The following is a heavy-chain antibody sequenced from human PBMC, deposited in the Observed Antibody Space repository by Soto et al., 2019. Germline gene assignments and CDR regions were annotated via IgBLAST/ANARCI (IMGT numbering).Heavy chain of an antibody. D-gene: IGHD3-9*01. CDR2: LKPSGVDA. J-gene: IGHJ6*02. CDR1: GDTFTSYY. Sequence: GASVKVSCKPSGDTFTSYYMHWLRQAPGQGLEWMGVLKPSGVDATYAQNFQGRVTMTRDTSTGTVYMDLSILTSEDTAIYYCAREFTNYFGMEVWGQGTTVTVSS. CDR3: AREFTNYFGMEV. V-gene: IGHV1-46*01.